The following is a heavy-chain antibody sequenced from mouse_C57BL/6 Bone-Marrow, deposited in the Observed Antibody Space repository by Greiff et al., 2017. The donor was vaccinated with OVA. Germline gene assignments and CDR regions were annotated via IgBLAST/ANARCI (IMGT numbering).Heavy chain of an antibody. J-gene: IGHJ3*01. V-gene: IGHV5-17*01. D-gene: IGHD2-3*01. CDR3: AVDDGYYRFAY. CDR2: ISSGSSTI. CDR1: GFTFSDYG. Sequence: EVQLVESGGGLVKPGGSLKLSCAASGFTFSDYGMHWVRQAPEKGLEWVAYISSGSSTIYYADTVKGRFTISRDNAKNTLFLQMTSLRSEDTAMYYCAVDDGYYRFAYWGQGTLVTVSA.